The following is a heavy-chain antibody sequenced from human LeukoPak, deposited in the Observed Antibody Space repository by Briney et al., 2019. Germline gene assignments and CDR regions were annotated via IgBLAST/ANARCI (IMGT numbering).Heavy chain of an antibody. D-gene: IGHD3-10*01. CDR3: ARDVTMVRGAPKVYYYYGMDV. Sequence: ASVKVSCKAAGYTFTSYGISWVRQAPGQGLEWMGWISAYSGNTNYAQKFQGRVTMTTDTSTSTAYMELRSLRSDDTAVYYCARDVTMVRGAPKVYYYYGMDVWGQGTTVTVSS. J-gene: IGHJ6*02. V-gene: IGHV1-18*01. CDR1: GYTFTSYG. CDR2: ISAYSGNT.